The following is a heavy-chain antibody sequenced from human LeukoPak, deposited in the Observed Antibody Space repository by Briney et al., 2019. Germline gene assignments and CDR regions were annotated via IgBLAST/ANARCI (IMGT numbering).Heavy chain of an antibody. Sequence: GGSLRLSCAASGFTFNSFAMSWVRQAPGKGLEWVSSISVNGGTYYADSVKGRFTISRDNSKNALYLQMSSLRADDTAVYYCAKVLPPRGGRSGWYETNDYWGQGTLVTVSS. CDR3: AKVLPPRGGRSGWYETNDY. V-gene: IGHV3-23*01. D-gene: IGHD6-19*01. CDR2: ISVNGGT. CDR1: GFTFNSFA. J-gene: IGHJ4*02.